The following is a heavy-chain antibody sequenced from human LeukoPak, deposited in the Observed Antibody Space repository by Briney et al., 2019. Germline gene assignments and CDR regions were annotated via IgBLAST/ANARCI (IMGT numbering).Heavy chain of an antibody. CDR1: GYTFTSYG. V-gene: IGHV1-18*01. CDR2: ISAYNGNT. CDR3: ARDTSPYCSGGSCYLPLDY. D-gene: IGHD2-15*01. J-gene: IGHJ4*02. Sequence: ASVKVSCKASGYTFTSYGISWVRQAPGQGLEWMGWISAYNGNTNYAQKLQGRVTMTIDTSTSTAYMELRSLRSDDTAVYYCARDTSPYCSGGSCYLPLDYWGQGTLVTVSS.